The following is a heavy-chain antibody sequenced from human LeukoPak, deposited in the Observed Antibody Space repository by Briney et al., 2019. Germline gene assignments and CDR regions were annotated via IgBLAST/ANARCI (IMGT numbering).Heavy chain of an antibody. Sequence: GGSLRLSCTASEFTFSAFGMHWVRQAPGKGLEWMGGFDPEDGETIYAQKFQGRVTMTEDTSTDTAYMELSSLRSEDTAVYYCATDHSGSSGWFDPWGQGTLVTVSS. J-gene: IGHJ5*02. CDR1: EFTFSAFG. CDR2: FDPEDGET. V-gene: IGHV1-24*01. CDR3: ATDHSGSSGWFDP. D-gene: IGHD1-26*01.